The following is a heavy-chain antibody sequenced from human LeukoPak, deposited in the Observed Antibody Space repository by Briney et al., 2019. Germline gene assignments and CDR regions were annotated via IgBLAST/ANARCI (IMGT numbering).Heavy chain of an antibody. Sequence: PGGSLRLSCAASGFTFRSYGMDWVRQAPGKGLEWVARSRNLANSYTTEYAASVRGRFIISRDDSKNSLYLQMNSLKTEDTAVYSCARTPVPNCGGDCSTWGQGTLVTVSS. J-gene: IGHJ1*01. D-gene: IGHD2-21*02. CDR3: ARTPVPNCGGDCST. V-gene: IGHV3-72*01. CDR1: GFTFRSYG. CDR2: SRNLANSYTT.